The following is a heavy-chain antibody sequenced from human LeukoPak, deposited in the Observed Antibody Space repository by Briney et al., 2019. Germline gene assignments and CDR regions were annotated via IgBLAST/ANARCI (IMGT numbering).Heavy chain of an antibody. V-gene: IGHV1-69*05. Sequence: ASVKVSCKASGGTFISYAISWVRQAPGQGLEWRGGIIPIFGTANYAQKFQGRVTITTDESTSTAYMELSSLRSEDTAVYYCATPGPKRGYSGYDSLDYWGQGTLVTVSS. CDR1: GGTFISYA. CDR3: ATPGPKRGYSGYDSLDY. J-gene: IGHJ4*02. CDR2: IIPIFGTA. D-gene: IGHD5-12*01.